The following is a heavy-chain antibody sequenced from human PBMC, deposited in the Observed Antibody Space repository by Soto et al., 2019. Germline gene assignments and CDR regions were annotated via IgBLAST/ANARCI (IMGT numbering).Heavy chain of an antibody. Sequence: GGSLRLSCAASGFTFSSYSMNWVRQAPGKGLEWVSSISSSSSYIYYADSVKGRFTISRDNAKNSLYLQMNSLRAEDTAVYYCARRTETQTGDKVYAFDIWGQGTMVTVSS. CDR1: GFTFSSYS. CDR3: ARRTETQTGDKVYAFDI. J-gene: IGHJ3*02. V-gene: IGHV3-21*01. D-gene: IGHD2-21*01. CDR2: ISSSSSYI.